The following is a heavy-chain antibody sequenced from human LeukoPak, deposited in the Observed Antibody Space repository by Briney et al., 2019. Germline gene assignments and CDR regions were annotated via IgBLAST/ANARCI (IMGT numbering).Heavy chain of an antibody. CDR2: IIPIYNPV. CDR3: AREPLGCGGDCHFDY. D-gene: IGHD2-21*02. Sequence: SVKVSCKTSGGTFSSYAFGWMRQAPGQGLEWVGRIIPIYNPVDYTQRFQGRVTITADESTNTVYLELSSLRYDDTAVYYCAREPLGCGGDCHFDYWGQGTLVTVSS. J-gene: IGHJ4*02. CDR1: GGTFSSYA. V-gene: IGHV1-69*13.